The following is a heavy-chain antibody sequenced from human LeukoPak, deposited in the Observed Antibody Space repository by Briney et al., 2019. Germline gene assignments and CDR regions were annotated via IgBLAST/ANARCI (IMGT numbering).Heavy chain of an antibody. J-gene: IGHJ4*02. CDR1: GFTFSSYS. CDR3: ARDLIAAAGTSVEGV. CDR2: ISSSSSTI. Sequence: PGGSLRLSCAASGFTFSSYSMNWVRQAPGKGLEWVSYISSSSSTIYYADSVKGRFTISRDNAKNSLYLQMNSLRAEDTAVYYCARDLIAAAGTSVEGVWGQGTLVTVSS. D-gene: IGHD6-13*01. V-gene: IGHV3-48*01.